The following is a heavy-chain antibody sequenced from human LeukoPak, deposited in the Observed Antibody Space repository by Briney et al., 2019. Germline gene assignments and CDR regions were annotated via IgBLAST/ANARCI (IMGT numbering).Heavy chain of an antibody. CDR1: GGTFSSYA. Sequence: SVKVSCKASGGTFSSYAISWVRQAPGQGLEWMGGIIPIFGTANYAQKFQGRVTITADESTSTAYMELSSLRSEDTAVYYCARRAGYCSSTSCLYYFDYWGQGTLVTVSS. J-gene: IGHJ4*02. CDR3: ARRAGYCSSTSCLYYFDY. CDR2: IIPIFGTA. V-gene: IGHV1-69*13. D-gene: IGHD2-2*01.